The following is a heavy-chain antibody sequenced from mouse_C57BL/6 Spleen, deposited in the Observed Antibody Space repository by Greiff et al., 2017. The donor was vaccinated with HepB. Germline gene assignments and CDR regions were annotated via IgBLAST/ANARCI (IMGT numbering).Heavy chain of an antibody. Sequence: VQLQQSGPELVKPGASVKMSCKASGYTFTDYNMHWVKQSHGKSLEWIGYINPNNGGTSYNQKFKGKATLTVNKSSSTAYMELRSLTSEDSAVYYCARDYYGSSHYWYFDVWGTGTTVTVSS. CDR3: ARDYYGSSHYWYFDV. V-gene: IGHV1-22*01. D-gene: IGHD1-1*01. CDR1: GYTFTDYN. CDR2: INPNNGGT. J-gene: IGHJ1*03.